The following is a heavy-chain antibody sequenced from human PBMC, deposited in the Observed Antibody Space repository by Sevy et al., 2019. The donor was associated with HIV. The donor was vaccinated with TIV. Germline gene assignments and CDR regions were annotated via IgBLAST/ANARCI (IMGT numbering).Heavy chain of an antibody. CDR2: ISSSSSYI. V-gene: IGHV3-21*01. D-gene: IGHD4-4*01. J-gene: IGHJ4*02. CDR3: ARDWDSNYPFDY. CDR1: GFTFSSYS. Sequence: GGSLRLSCAASGFTFSSYSMNWVRQAPGKGLEWVSSISSSSSYIYYADSVKGRFTISRDNAKNSLYLKMNSLGAEDTAVYYCARDWDSNYPFDYWGQGTLVTVSS.